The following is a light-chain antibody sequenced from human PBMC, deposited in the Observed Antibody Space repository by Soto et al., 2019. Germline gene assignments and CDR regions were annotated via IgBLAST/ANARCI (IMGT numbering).Light chain of an antibody. J-gene: IGKJ1*01. CDR3: YQYGGTTGT. CDR2: GVS. CDR1: QSGSSSY. V-gene: IGKV3-20*01. Sequence: EIVLTQSPGTLSLSPGESATLSCRASQSGSSSYLAWYQHKAGQAPRLLIYGVSSRATGTPDRFSGSGSGTDVIPPTSSREPEDFAVYYCYQYGGTTGTFGQGTKVDIK.